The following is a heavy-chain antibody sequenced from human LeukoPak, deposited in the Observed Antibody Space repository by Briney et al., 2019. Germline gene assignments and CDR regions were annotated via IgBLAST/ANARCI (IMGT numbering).Heavy chain of an antibody. CDR1: GGSISSGGYY. J-gene: IGHJ5*02. D-gene: IGHD3-10*01. V-gene: IGHV4-39*01. CDR3: ARGARLLWFGESPNWFDP. CDR2: IYYSGST. Sequence: SETLSLTCTVSGGSISSGGYYWSWIRQPPGKGLEWIGSIYYSGSTYYNPSLKSRVTISVDTSKNQFSLKLSSVTAADTAVYYCARGARLLWFGESPNWFDPWGQGTLVTVSS.